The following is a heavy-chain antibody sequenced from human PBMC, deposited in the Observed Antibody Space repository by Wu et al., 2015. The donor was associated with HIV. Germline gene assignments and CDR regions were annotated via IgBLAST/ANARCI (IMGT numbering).Heavy chain of an antibody. V-gene: IGHV1-2*02. D-gene: IGHD2-21*01. Sequence: QVQLVQFGADLKKPGSSVRITCKTSGDGFTSYAVSWVRQAPGQGLEWMGRLNPNTGGADSAQKFQGRVTMTRDTSINTAYLDLSRLRLDDTAVYFCASGIQAGGANYWGQGTLVTVSS. J-gene: IGHJ4*02. CDR3: ASGIQAGGANY. CDR2: LNPNTGGA. CDR1: GDGFTSYA.